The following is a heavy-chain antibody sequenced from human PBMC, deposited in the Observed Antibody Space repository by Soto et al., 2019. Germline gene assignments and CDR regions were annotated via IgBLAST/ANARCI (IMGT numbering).Heavy chain of an antibody. V-gene: IGHV3-48*01. CDR2: FSSSSSVV. D-gene: IGHD3-22*01. J-gene: IGHJ5*02. Sequence: EVQLVESGGGLVQPGGSLRLSCAASGFTFSNYNMNWVRQAPGKGLEWVSYFSSSSSVVYYADSVKGRFTISRDNAKNSLYLQMNSLRAEDTAVYYCAREGDSSGWYNWFDPWGQGNLVTVSS. CDR1: GFTFSNYN. CDR3: AREGDSSGWYNWFDP.